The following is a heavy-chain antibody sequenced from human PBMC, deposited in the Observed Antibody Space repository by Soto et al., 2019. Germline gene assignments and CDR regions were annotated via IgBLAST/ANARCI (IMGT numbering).Heavy chain of an antibody. CDR3: TRDRPEKDVFPVPLQQFDS. Sequence: QVQLVQSGAKVKRPGSSVKVSCKASGGTFNSHTINWVRQAPGQGLEWVGRVVPLLGIESHPQKFKDRLTITADTSTGSVFMELSNLRSEDSAVYYCTRDRPEKDVFPVPLQQFDSWGLGTLLTVSS. V-gene: IGHV1-69*08. CDR1: GGTFNSHT. CDR2: VVPLLGIE. D-gene: IGHD2-15*01. J-gene: IGHJ4*02.